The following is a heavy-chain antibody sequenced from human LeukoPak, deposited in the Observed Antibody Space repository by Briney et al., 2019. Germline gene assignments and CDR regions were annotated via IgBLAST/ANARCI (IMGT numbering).Heavy chain of an antibody. CDR1: GGSISSGSDY. D-gene: IGHD1-26*01. J-gene: IGHJ4*02. V-gene: IGHV4-61*09. CDR2: IDTSGGT. CDR3: ARNPTVGANRWFDY. Sequence: PSQTLSLTCTVSGGSISSGSDYWSWIRQPAGKGLEWIGHIDTSGGTNYNPSLKSRVTISADTSKNQFSLKLSSVTAADTAVYYCARNPTVGANRWFDYWGQGTLVTVSS.